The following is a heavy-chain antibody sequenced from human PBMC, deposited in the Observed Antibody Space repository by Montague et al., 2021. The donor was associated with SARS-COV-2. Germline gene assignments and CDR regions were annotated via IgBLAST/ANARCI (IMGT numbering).Heavy chain of an antibody. D-gene: IGHD6-19*01. CDR3: AAHRIPGWAFDY. CDR2: IYWDDDK. CDR1: GFSLSTSGVG. V-gene: IGHV2-5*02. Sequence: PALVKPTQTLTLTCTFSGFSLSTSGVGVGWIRQPPGKALEWLALIYWDDDKRYSPSLKSRLAITKDTSKNQVVLTMTNMDPVDTATYYCAAHRIPGWAFDYWGQGTLVTVSS. J-gene: IGHJ4*02.